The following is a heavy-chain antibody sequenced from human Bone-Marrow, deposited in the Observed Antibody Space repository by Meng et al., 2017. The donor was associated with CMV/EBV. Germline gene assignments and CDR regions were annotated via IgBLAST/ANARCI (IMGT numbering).Heavy chain of an antibody. V-gene: IGHV1-2*02. CDR1: GGTFSIYA. D-gene: IGHD3-3*01. Sequence: ASVKVSCKASGGTFSIYAISWVRQAPGQGLEGMGWINPNSGGTNYAQKFQGRVTMTRDTSISTAYRELSRLRSDDTAVYYCAREQKRITIFGVVRYYYGMDVWGQGTTVTVSS. CDR2: INPNSGGT. J-gene: IGHJ6*02. CDR3: AREQKRITIFGVVRYYYGMDV.